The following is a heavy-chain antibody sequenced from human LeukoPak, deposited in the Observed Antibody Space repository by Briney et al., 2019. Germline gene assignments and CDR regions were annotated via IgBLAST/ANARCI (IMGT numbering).Heavy chain of an antibody. CDR2: INPNSGGT. V-gene: IGHV1-2*02. Sequence: ASVNVSCKSSGYTFTGYYMHWVRQAPGQGREWMGWINPNSGGTNYAQKFQGRVTMTRDTSISTAYMELSRLRSDDTAVYYCASSRSPDAFDIWGQGTMVTVSS. J-gene: IGHJ3*02. CDR1: GYTFTGYY. CDR3: ASSRSPDAFDI.